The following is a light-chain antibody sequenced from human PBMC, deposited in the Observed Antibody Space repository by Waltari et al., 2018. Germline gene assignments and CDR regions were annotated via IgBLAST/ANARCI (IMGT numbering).Light chain of an antibody. CDR3: QQYGSSPFT. Sequence: EIVLTQSPGTLSLSPGDRATLSCRASQSVSSSYLASYQQKPGQAPRLLIYGASSRATGIPDRFSGSGSGTDFTLTISRLEPEDFAVYYCQQYGSSPFTFGPGTKVDIK. V-gene: IGKV3-20*01. J-gene: IGKJ3*01. CDR2: GAS. CDR1: QSVSSSY.